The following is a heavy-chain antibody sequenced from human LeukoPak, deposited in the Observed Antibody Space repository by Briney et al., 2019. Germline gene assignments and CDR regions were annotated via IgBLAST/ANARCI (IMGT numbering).Heavy chain of an antibody. J-gene: IGHJ6*02. V-gene: IGHV4-31*03. D-gene: IGHD3-10*01. Sequence: SQTLSLTCSVSGGSISSGVYYWSWIRQHPKRGLEWMGYIYNSENTYDNPSLKSRLSISVDTSKNQFSLKLSSVTAADTAVYYCARDSRQRGLWTYYYGMDVWGQGTMVTVSS. CDR3: ARDSRQRGLWTYYYGMDV. CDR1: GGSISSGVYY. CDR2: IYNSENT.